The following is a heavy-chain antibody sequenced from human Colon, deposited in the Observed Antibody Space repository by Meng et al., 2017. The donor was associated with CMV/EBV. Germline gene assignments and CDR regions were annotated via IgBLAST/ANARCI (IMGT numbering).Heavy chain of an antibody. D-gene: IGHD3-9*01. V-gene: IGHV3-7*01. CDR2: IKPDGSEK. CDR1: GITLTDYW. J-gene: IGHJ4*02. CDR3: ARAGSNYDILTGYSLYFDY. Sequence: GGSLRLSCTASGITLTDYWMSWVRQAPGKGLEWVANIKPDGSEKYYVDSVKGRFTISRDNAKNSVYLQMNRLRAEDTAVYHCARAGSNYDILTGYSLYFDYWGQGTRVTVSS.